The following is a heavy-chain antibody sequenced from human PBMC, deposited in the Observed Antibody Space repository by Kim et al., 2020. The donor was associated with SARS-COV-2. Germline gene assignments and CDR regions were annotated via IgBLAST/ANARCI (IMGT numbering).Heavy chain of an antibody. J-gene: IGHJ6*02. V-gene: IGHV3-33*01. CDR3: ASSPPLPAYFGMDV. CDR2: IWYDGSNK. CDR1: GFTFSSYG. Sequence: GGSLRLSCAASGFTFSSYGMHWVRQAPGKGLEWVAVIWYDGSNKYYADSVKGRFTISRDNSKNTLYLQMNSLRAEDTAVYYCASSPPLPAYFGMDVWGQGTTVTVSS.